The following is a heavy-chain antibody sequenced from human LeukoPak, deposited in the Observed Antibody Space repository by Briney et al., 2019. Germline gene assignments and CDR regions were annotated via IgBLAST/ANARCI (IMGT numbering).Heavy chain of an antibody. CDR1: GFTFSSYS. J-gene: IGHJ3*02. Sequence: PGGSLRLSCAASGFTFSSYSMNWVRQAPGKGLEWVSSISSGSSYMYYADSVKDRFTFSRDNAKNTLSLQMNSLRAEDTAVYFCARDRGDAFDIWGQGTMVTVSS. CDR2: ISSGSSYM. V-gene: IGHV3-21*01. CDR3: ARDRGDAFDI.